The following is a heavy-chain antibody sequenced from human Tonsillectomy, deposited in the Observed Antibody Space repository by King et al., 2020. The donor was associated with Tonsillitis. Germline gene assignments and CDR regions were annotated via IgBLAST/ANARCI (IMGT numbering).Heavy chain of an antibody. D-gene: IGHD3-16*01. CDR2: IRYDGSKK. V-gene: IGHV3-30*02. J-gene: IGHJ4*02. Sequence: VQLVESGGGVVQPGGSLRLSCAASGFTFSSYGMHWVRQAPGKGLEWVTFIRYDGSKKYYADSVKGRFTMSRDNSKNTVYLEMHSLRAEDTAVYYCAKDPTGGWFGAELNYFDYWGQGTLVTVSS. CDR1: GFTFSSYG. CDR3: AKDPTGGWFGAELNYFDY.